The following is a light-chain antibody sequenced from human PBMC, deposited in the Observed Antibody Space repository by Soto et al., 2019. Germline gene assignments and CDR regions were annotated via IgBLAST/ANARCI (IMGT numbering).Light chain of an antibody. J-gene: IGKJ1*01. CDR1: QTVSSNY. Sequence: EFVLTQSPDTLSLSPGERATLSCRSSQTVSSNYLAWFQQKPGQAPRLLIYEASSRATGIPARFSGGGSGTVFTLTISRLEPEDFAVYYCQQRSNWPWTFGQGTKVDIK. V-gene: IGKV3D-20*02. CDR2: EAS. CDR3: QQRSNWPWT.